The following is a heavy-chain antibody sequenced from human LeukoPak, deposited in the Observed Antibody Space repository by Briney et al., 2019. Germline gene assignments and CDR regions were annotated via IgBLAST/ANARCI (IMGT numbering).Heavy chain of an antibody. Sequence: GGSLRLSCAASGFTFSSYWMTWVRQAPGKGLEWVAKINQDGGETYYLDSVKGRFTISRDNAKNSVYLQMNSLRAEDTAVFYCARNWAVNWLDPWGQGTLVTVSS. D-gene: IGHD3-16*01. CDR3: ARNWAVNWLDP. CDR1: GFTFSSYW. V-gene: IGHV3-7*01. J-gene: IGHJ5*02. CDR2: INQDGGET.